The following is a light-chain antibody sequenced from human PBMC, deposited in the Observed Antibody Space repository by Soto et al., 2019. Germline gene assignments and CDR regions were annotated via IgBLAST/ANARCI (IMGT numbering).Light chain of an antibody. V-gene: IGLV2-14*02. CDR1: SSDVGSHDL. CDR2: DVS. Sequence: QSVLTQPASVSGSPGQAIAISCTGTSSDVGSHDLVSWYQQQSGKVPKLIIYDVSSRPSGVSNRFSGSKSGNTASLTISGLQAEHEADYYCSSFTSTTTYVFGTSTKVTVL. J-gene: IGLJ1*01. CDR3: SSFTSTTTYV.